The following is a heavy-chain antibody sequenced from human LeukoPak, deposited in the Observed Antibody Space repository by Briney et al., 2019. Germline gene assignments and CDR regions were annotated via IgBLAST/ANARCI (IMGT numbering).Heavy chain of an antibody. V-gene: IGHV3-74*01. Sequence: PGGSLRLSCAASGFTLSSYWMHWVRQAPGKGLVWVSRIKSDGRTSYADSVKGRFTISRDNAKNTVSLQMNNLRAEDTGVYYCARAPSEIGGYYPEYFRHWGQGTLVIVSS. CDR1: GFTLSSYW. D-gene: IGHD3-22*01. CDR2: IKSDGRT. J-gene: IGHJ1*01. CDR3: ARAPSEIGGYYPEYFRH.